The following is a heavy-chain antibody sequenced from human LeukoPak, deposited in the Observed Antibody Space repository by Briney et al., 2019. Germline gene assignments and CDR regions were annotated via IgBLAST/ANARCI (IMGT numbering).Heavy chain of an antibody. CDR2: ISAYNGYT. V-gene: IGHV1-18*04. D-gene: IGHD4-11*01. J-gene: IGHJ1*01. Sequence: ASVKVSCKASGYTFTGYYMHWVRQAPGQGLEWMGWISAYNGYTNYAQKFQFRVTMTTDTSTSTAYMELRSLTSDDTAVYYCARDKAVTTEVTQYFQHWGQGTLVTVSS. CDR1: GYTFTGYY. CDR3: ARDKAVTTEVTQYFQH.